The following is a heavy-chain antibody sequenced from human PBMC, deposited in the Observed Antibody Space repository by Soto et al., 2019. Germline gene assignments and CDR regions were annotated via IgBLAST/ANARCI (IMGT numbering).Heavy chain of an antibody. Sequence: PSETLSLTCTVSGGSISSGGYYWNWIRQLPGKGLEWIGYIYYSGSTYYNPSLKSRVTILVDTSKNQFSLDVTSVTAADPAVYYCATFARRKVPFEYWGQGTQVTVST. CDR2: IYYSGST. J-gene: IGHJ4*02. CDR3: ATFARRKVPFEY. V-gene: IGHV4-31*03. CDR1: GGSISSGGYY.